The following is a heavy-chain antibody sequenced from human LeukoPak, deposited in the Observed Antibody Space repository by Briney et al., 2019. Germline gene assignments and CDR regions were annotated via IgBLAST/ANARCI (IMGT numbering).Heavy chain of an antibody. V-gene: IGHV4-39*07. CDR2: IYYSGRT. CDR1: GGSISSYY. CDR3: ARSRSGYSNDAFDI. J-gene: IGHJ3*02. Sequence: PSETLSLTCTVSGGSISSYYWGWIRQPPGKGLEWIGSIYYSGRTYQNPSLKSRVTILVDTSKNQFSLKVRSVTAADTAVYYCARSRSGYSNDAFDIWGQGTMVTVSS. D-gene: IGHD3-22*01.